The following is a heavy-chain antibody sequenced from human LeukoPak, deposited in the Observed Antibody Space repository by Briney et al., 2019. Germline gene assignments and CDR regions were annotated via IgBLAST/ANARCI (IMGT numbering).Heavy chain of an antibody. D-gene: IGHD5-12*01. CDR2: INPNSGGT. V-gene: IGHV1-2*02. CDR3: ARMGFPARGLGH. CDR1: GYTFTGYY. J-gene: IGHJ4*02. Sequence: PVASVNVSCTASGYTFTGYYMHWVRQAPGQGLGWMGWINPNSGGTNYAQTFQGRVTFTRDTSISTVHMDLSGLRSDDPAVYYCARMGFPARGLGHWGQGTLVTVSS.